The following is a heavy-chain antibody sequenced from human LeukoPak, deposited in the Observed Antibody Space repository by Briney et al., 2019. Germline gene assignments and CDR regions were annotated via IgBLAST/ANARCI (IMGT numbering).Heavy chain of an antibody. D-gene: IGHD4-17*01. CDR2: IDASGRT. CDR1: AGSISSHY. V-gene: IGHV4-4*07. J-gene: IGHJ4*02. CDR3: AREYGDFDY. Sequence: SETLSLTCSVSAGSISSHYWSWIRQPAGKGLEWIGRIDASGRTNYNPSLKSRVTMSVDTSKKQFSLKVNSVTAADTAVYYCAREYGDFDYWGQGTLVTVSS.